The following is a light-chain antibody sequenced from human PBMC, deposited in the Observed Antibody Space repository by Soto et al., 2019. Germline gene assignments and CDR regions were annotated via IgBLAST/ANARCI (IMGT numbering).Light chain of an antibody. V-gene: IGKV3-20*01. CDR3: QQYGSSPPWT. CDR2: GAS. Sequence: IVLTPSPGALSLSPGERATLSCRASQSVSSSYLAWYQQIPGQAPRLLIYGASSRATGIPDRFSGSGSGTDVSLTISRLGPEDVAVYYCQQYGSSPPWTFGQGTKVEIK. J-gene: IGKJ1*01. CDR1: QSVSSSY.